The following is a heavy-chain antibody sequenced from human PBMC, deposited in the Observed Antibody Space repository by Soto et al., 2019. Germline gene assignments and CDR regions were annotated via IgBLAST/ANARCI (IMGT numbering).Heavy chain of an antibody. CDR3: ARALTFFGVVIHPPYYYSSGMDV. J-gene: IGHJ6*04. D-gene: IGHD3-3*01. CDR2: IIPIFGTA. CDR1: GGTFSSYA. Sequence: SVKVSCKASGGTFSSYAISCVRQAPGQGLEWMGGIIPIFGTANYAQKFQGRVTITADESTSTAYMELSSLRSEDTAVYYCARALTFFGVVIHPPYYYSSGMDVWGKGTTVTVSS. V-gene: IGHV1-69*13.